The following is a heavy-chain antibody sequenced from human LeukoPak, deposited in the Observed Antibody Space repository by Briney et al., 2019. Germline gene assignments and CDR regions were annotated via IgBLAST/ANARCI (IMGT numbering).Heavy chain of an antibody. Sequence: GGSLRLSCAASGFTFSSYGMHWVRQAPGKGLEWVAVISYDGSNKYYADSVKGRFTISRDNSKNTLYLQMNSLRAEDTAVYYCAKDFWDYYDSSGPMADYWGQGTLVTVSS. CDR2: ISYDGSNK. CDR1: GFTFSSYG. V-gene: IGHV3-30*18. D-gene: IGHD3-22*01. CDR3: AKDFWDYYDSSGPMADY. J-gene: IGHJ4*02.